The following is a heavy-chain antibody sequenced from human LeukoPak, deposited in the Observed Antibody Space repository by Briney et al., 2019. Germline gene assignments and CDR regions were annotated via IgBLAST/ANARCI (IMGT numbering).Heavy chain of an antibody. CDR2: INQDGSKK. J-gene: IGHJ3*02. Sequence: PGGSLRLSCAASGFTFSTFAMIWVRQPPGKGLEWVANINQDGSKKYVDSVKGRFTISRDSAKNSLYLQMNSLRAEDTAVYYCAGSWSPYDAFDIWGQGTMVTVSS. CDR3: AGSWSPYDAFDI. D-gene: IGHD6-13*01. CDR1: GFTFSTFA. V-gene: IGHV3-7*01.